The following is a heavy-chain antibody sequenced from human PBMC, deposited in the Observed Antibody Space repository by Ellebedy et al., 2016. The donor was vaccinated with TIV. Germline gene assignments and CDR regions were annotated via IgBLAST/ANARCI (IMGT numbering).Heavy chain of an antibody. CDR1: GYTFTNFG. Sequence: ASVKVSXXASGYTFTNFGISWVRQAPGQGLEWMGWVSPYNGNTNYAQKFQARVTMTRDTSSSTVYMELSSLRSEDTAVYYCARDLFGGVTADYWGQGTLVTVSS. D-gene: IGHD3-16*01. V-gene: IGHV1-18*01. J-gene: IGHJ4*02. CDR3: ARDLFGGVTADY. CDR2: VSPYNGNT.